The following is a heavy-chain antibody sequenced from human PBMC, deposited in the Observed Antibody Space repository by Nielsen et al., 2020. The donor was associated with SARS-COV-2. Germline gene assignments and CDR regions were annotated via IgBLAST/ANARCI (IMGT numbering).Heavy chain of an antibody. D-gene: IGHD2-2*01. CDR2: IYYSGST. J-gene: IGHJ6*02. CDR3: ARLYCSSTSCNYYYGTDV. V-gene: IGHV4-59*01. CDR1: GGSISSYY. Sequence: GSLRLSCTVSGGSISSYYWSWIRQPPGKGLEWIGYIYYSGSTNYNPSLKSRVTISVDTSKNQFSLKLSSVTAADTAVYYCARLYCSSTSCNYYYGTDVWGQGTTVTVSS.